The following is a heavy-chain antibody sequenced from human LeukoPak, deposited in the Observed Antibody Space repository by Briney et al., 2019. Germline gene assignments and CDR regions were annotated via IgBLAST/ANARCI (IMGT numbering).Heavy chain of an antibody. V-gene: IGHV3-23*01. D-gene: IGHD4-23*01. CDR3: AKDRSLNGGNSNDYFDY. CDR1: GFTFSSDA. J-gene: IGHJ4*02. CDR2: ISGSGDKT. Sequence: GGSLRLSCAASGFTFSSDAMNWVRQRPGKGLEWVSVISGSGDKTYYADSVKGRFTISRDNSKNTLYLQMNSLRAEDTAVYCAKDRSLNGGNSNDYFDYWGQGTLVTVSS.